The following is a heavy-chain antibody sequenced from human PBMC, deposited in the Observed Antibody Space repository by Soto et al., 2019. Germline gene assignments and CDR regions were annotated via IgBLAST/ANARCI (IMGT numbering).Heavy chain of an antibody. J-gene: IGHJ4*02. CDR3: ERGITMVRGVITRGNIDY. D-gene: IGHD3-10*01. V-gene: IGHV4-34*01. Sequence: SETLSLTCAVYGGSFSGYYWSWIRQPPGKGLEWIGEINHSGSTNYNPSLKSRVTISVDTSKNQFSLKLSSVTAADTAVYYCERGITMVRGVITRGNIDYWGQGNLVTVSS. CDR1: GGSFSGYY. CDR2: INHSGST.